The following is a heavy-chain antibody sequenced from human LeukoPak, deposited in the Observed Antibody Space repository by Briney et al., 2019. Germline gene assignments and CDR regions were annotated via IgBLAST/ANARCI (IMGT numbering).Heavy chain of an antibody. Sequence: PGGSLRLSCAASGSTFSSYEMNWVRQAPGKGLEWVSYISSSGSTIYYADSVKGRFTISRDNAKNSLYLQVNSLRAEDTAVYYCAKSRATPNDYWGQGTLVTVSS. CDR3: AKSRATPNDY. V-gene: IGHV3-48*03. CDR2: ISSSGSTI. D-gene: IGHD1-26*01. J-gene: IGHJ4*02. CDR1: GSTFSSYE.